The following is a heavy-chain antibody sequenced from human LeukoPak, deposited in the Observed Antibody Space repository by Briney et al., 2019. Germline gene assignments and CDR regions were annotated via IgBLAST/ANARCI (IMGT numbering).Heavy chain of an antibody. D-gene: IGHD3-22*01. CDR1: GFTFSSYS. CDR3: TRSQEVITTSSDY. CDR2: ISSSSSTI. J-gene: IGHJ4*02. V-gene: IGHV3-48*02. Sequence: PGGSLRLSCAASGFTFSSYSMNWVRQAPGKGLEWVSYISSSSSTIYYADSVKGRFTISRDNAKNSLYLQMNSLRDEDTAVYYCTRSQEVITTSSDYWGQGTLVTVSS.